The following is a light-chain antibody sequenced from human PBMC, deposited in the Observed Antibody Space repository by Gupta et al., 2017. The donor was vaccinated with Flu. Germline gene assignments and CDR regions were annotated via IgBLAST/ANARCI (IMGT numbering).Light chain of an antibody. CDR3: QQYGTSLYS. Sequence: EIVLTQSPGTLSLSPGEGATLSCRASQSVSGSYLAWYQQKPGQAPRLLIYRASKRATGIPDRFSGSGSGTDFTLTISRLEPEDVAVYYCQQYGTSLYSFGQGTKLEIK. J-gene: IGKJ2*03. CDR1: QSVSGSY. CDR2: RAS. V-gene: IGKV3-20*01.